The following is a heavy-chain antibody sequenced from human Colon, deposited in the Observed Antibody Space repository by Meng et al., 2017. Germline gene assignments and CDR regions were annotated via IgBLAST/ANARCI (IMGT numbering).Heavy chain of an antibody. Sequence: QVQLQESGPRLVKPSQTLSLTCTVSGDSVSSNSYYWTWIRQHPGTGLEWIGYIYSGGFSHYNPSLKSRITMSIDTSKNQFSLQLTSVTAADTAIYYCARDPLAVGPTDRGLDSWGQGTLVTVSS. CDR1: GDSVSSNSYY. D-gene: IGHD1-26*01. CDR2: IYSGGFS. V-gene: IGHV4-31*03. J-gene: IGHJ4*02. CDR3: ARDPLAVGPTDRGLDS.